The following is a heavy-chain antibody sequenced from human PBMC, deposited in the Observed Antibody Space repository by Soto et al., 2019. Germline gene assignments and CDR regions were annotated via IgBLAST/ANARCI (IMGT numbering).Heavy chain of an antibody. CDR3: ARDSYSKY. CDR2: LYTGGST. V-gene: IGHV3-66*01. CDR1: GFTVSSSY. J-gene: IGHJ4*02. D-gene: IGHD4-4*01. Sequence: ESGGGLVQPGGSLRLSCAASGFTVSSSYMSWVRQAPGKGLEWVSVLYTGGSTYYADSVKGRFTISRDNSKNTLYLQMNSLRAEDTAVYYCARDSYSKYWGQGTLVTVSS.